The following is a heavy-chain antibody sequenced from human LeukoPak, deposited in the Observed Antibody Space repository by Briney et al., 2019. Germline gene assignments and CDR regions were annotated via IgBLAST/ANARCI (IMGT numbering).Heavy chain of an antibody. D-gene: IGHD2-2*01. CDR2: INHSGST. Sequence: PSETLSLTCAVYGGSFSGDYWSWIRQPPGKGLEWIGEINHSGSTNYNPSLKSRVTISVDTSKNQFSLKLSSVTAADTAVYYCARGAWGYCSSTSCPNPDYYYYGMDVWGQGTTVTVSS. CDR1: GGSFSGDY. V-gene: IGHV4-34*01. CDR3: ARGAWGYCSSTSCPNPDYYYYGMDV. J-gene: IGHJ6*02.